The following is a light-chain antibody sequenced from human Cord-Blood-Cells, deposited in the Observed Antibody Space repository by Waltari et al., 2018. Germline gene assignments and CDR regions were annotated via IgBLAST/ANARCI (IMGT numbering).Light chain of an antibody. CDR2: GAS. CDR3: QQYNNWPYT. CDR1: QDISNY. Sequence: MTQSPSSLSASVGDRVTITCQASQDISNYLNWYQQKPGQAPRLLIYGASTRATGIPARFSGSGSGTEFTLTISSLQSEDFAVYYCQQYNNWPYTFGQGTKLEIK. J-gene: IGKJ2*01. V-gene: IGKV3-15*01.